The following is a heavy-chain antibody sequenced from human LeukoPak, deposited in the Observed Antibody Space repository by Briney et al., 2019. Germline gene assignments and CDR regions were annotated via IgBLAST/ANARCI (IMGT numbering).Heavy chain of an antibody. Sequence: SETLSLTRIVSGGVVTRGSYFWSWTRQPPGKGLEWIGYIFYSGSTNYNPSLKSRVTISVDTSKNQFSLKLSSVTAADTAVYYCARVSWSSGWYADYWAREPWSPSPQ. CDR1: GGVVTRGSYF. D-gene: IGHD6-19*01. V-gene: IGHV4-61*01. J-gene: IGHJ4*02. CDR2: IFYSGST. CDR3: ARVSWSSGWYADY.